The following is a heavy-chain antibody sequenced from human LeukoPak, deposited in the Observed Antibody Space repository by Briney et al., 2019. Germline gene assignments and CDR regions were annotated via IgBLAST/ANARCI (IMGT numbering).Heavy chain of an antibody. V-gene: IGHV1-2*02. D-gene: IGHD6-19*01. Sequence: ASVKVSCKASGHTFTGYYMHWVRQAPGQGLEWMGWINPNSVGTNYAQKFQGRVTMTRDTSISTAYMELSRLRSDDTAVYYCARALAVAGTPRVWGFVPWGQGALVTVSS. CDR3: ARALAVAGTPRVWGFVP. CDR1: GHTFTGYY. CDR2: INPNSVGT. J-gene: IGHJ5*02.